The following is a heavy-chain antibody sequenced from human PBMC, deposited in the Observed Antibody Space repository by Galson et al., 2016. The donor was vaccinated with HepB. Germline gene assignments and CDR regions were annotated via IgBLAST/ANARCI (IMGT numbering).Heavy chain of an antibody. Sequence: SLRLSCAASGFTFGDYAMSWFRQAPGKGLEWVGFIRSKAYGGTTEYAASVKGRVTISRAYSKSIAYLQMNSPKTEDTAVYYCTRRRFYLGLGWFDPWGQGTLVTVSS. CDR1: GFTFGDYA. CDR2: IRSKAYGGTT. V-gene: IGHV3-49*03. D-gene: IGHD7-27*01. CDR3: TRRRFYLGLGWFDP. J-gene: IGHJ5*02.